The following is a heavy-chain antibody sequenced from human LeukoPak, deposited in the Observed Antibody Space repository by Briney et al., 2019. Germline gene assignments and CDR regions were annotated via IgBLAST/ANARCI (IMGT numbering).Heavy chain of an antibody. V-gene: IGHV4-61*02. CDR2: IYTSGST. CDR3: ARVGVRYYTFAY. D-gene: IGHD2-2*02. J-gene: IGHJ4*02. CDR1: GCSISSGSCY. Sequence: SQTLSLTCTGSGCSISSGSCYWSWIRQPAGKVLEWIGRIYTSGSTNYNPSPKRGVTLSVDTSKNQFSLKLSSVPAADTPVYYCARVGVRYYTFAYWGQRTLVTVSP.